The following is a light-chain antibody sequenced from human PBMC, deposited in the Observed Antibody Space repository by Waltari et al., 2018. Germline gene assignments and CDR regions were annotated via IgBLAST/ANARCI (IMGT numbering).Light chain of an antibody. Sequence: QSALTPPAPVSGSPVQLITLSCTARSSDIGTFVHVSWYQPHPGEVPKLLIFVVDQRPSGVSNRFSGSKSGNTASLTISGLQAEDEADYYCCSFTSTLEVFGGGTKLTVL. CDR2: VVD. J-gene: IGLJ2*01. CDR1: SSDIGTFVH. CDR3: CSFTSTLEV. V-gene: IGLV2-14*02.